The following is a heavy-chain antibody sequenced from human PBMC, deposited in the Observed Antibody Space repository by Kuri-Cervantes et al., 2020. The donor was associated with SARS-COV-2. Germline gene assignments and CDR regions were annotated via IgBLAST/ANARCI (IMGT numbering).Heavy chain of an antibody. J-gene: IGHJ6*02. V-gene: IGHV1-69*04. CDR3: ARDVVGPRYYEGMDV. D-gene: IGHD2-21*01. CDR2: IIPILGIA. Sequence: SVKVSCKASGGTFSSYAISWVRQAPGQGLEWMGRIIPILGIANYAQKFQGRVTITADKSTSTAYMELSSLRDEDTAVYYCARDVVGPRYYEGMDVWGQGSTVTVSS. CDR1: GGTFSSYA.